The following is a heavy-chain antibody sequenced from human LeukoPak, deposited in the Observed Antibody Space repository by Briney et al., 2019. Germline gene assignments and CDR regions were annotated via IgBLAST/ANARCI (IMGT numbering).Heavy chain of an antibody. Sequence: PGGSLRLSCAASGFTFSNYAMSWVRQAPGKALEWVSAITSGGGTTYYAGSVKGRFTISRDNSKNTLYLQMNSLRAEDTAVYYCARDPPWAAWVFDYWGQGTLVSVSS. CDR3: ARDPPWAAWVFDY. CDR2: ITSGGGTT. CDR1: GFTFSNYA. J-gene: IGHJ4*02. D-gene: IGHD6-25*01. V-gene: IGHV3-23*01.